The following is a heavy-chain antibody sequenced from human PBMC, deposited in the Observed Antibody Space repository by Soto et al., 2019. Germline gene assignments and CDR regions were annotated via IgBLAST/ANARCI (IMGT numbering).Heavy chain of an antibody. Sequence: QVQLVESGGGLVKPGGSLRLSCAASGFTFSDYYISWIRQAPGKGLEWVSYISSSSSYTNYADSVKGRFTISRDNAKNSLYLQMNSLRAEDTAVYYCASSGSYSYYFDYWGQGTLVTVSS. CDR3: ASSGSYSYYFDY. V-gene: IGHV3-11*06. CDR1: GFTFSDYY. D-gene: IGHD1-26*01. CDR2: ISSSSSYT. J-gene: IGHJ4*02.